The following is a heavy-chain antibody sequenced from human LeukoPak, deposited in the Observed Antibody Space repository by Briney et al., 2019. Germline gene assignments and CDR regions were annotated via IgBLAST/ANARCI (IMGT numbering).Heavy chain of an antibody. CDR2: IYHSGST. J-gene: IGHJ6*02. CDR1: GGSISSGGYS. CDR3: ARAGALRYCSSTSCPPDV. Sequence: SQTLSLTCAVSGGSISSGGYSWGWIRQPPGKGLEWIGYIYHSGSTYYNPSLKSRVTISVDRHENQLSLNLSSVTAADTAVYYCARAGALRYCSSTSCPPDVWGQGTTVTVSS. V-gene: IGHV4-30-2*01. D-gene: IGHD2-2*01.